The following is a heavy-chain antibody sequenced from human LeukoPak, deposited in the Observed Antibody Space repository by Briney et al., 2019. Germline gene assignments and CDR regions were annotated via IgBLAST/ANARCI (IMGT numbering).Heavy chain of an antibody. Sequence: AGGSLRLSCAASGFTFSSYGMHWVRQAPGKGLEWVAFIRYDGSNKYYADSVKGRFTISRDNSKNTLYLQMNSLRAEDTAVYYCAKDGEYYYGSGSSYSDAFDIWGQGAMVTVSS. CDR1: GFTFSSYG. J-gene: IGHJ3*02. CDR2: IRYDGSNK. D-gene: IGHD3-10*01. V-gene: IGHV3-30*02. CDR3: AKDGEYYYGSGSSYSDAFDI.